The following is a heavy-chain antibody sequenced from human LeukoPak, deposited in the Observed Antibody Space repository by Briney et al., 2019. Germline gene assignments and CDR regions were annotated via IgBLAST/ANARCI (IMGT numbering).Heavy chain of an antibody. V-gene: IGHV4-59*01. J-gene: IGHJ6*02. CDR2: IYYSGST. CDR1: GGSISSYY. Sequence: SETLSLTCTVSGGSISSYYWSWIRQPPGKGLEWIGYIYYSGSTNYNPSLKSRVTISVDTSKNQFSLKLSSVTAADTAVYYCARDALPRLADYYYGMDVWGQGTTVTVSS. D-gene: IGHD2-21*01. CDR3: ARDALPRLADYYYGMDV.